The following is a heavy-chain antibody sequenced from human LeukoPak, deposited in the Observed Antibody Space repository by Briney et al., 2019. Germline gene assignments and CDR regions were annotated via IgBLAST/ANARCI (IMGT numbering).Heavy chain of an antibody. CDR2: INPNSGCT. CDR1: GYTFTGYY. D-gene: IGHD3-9*01. V-gene: IGHV1-2*02. CDR3: ARAYYDILTGYENFDY. Sequence: ASVKVSCKASGYTFTGYYMHWVRQAPGQGLEWMGGINPNSGCTNYAQKFQGRVTMTRDTSISTAYMELSRLRSDDTAVYYCARAYYDILTGYENFDYWGQGALVTVSS. J-gene: IGHJ4*02.